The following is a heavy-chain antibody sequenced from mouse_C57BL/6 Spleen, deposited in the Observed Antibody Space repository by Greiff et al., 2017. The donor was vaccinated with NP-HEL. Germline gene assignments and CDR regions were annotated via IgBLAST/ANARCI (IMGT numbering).Heavy chain of an antibody. Sequence: EVMLVESGGGLVKPGGSLKLSCAASGFTFSSYTMSWVRQTPEKRLEWVATISGGGGNTYYPDSVKGRFTISRDNAKNTLYLQMRSLRSEDTALYYCARQDDYDGPPFAYWGQGTLVTVSA. CDR3: ARQDDYDGPPFAY. D-gene: IGHD2-4*01. CDR2: ISGGGGNT. J-gene: IGHJ3*01. CDR1: GFTFSSYT. V-gene: IGHV5-9*01.